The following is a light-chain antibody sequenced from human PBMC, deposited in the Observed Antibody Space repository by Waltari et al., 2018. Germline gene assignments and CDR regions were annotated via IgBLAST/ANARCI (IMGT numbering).Light chain of an antibody. V-gene: IGKV3-15*01. Sequence: EIVMTQSPATLSASPGERATLSCRASQSVSSKLAWYQQKPGQAPRLLIYGASTRATGIPGRFSGSGSGTEFTLTIGSLQSEDVAVYYCQQYINWPPLTFGGGTKVEIK. J-gene: IGKJ4*01. CDR1: QSVSSK. CDR3: QQYINWPPLT. CDR2: GAS.